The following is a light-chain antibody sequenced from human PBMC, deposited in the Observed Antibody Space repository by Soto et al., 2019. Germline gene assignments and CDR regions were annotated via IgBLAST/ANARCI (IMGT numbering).Light chain of an antibody. CDR1: QSLLSGSNNKNY. Sequence: DIVMTQSPDSLAVSLGERATINCNSSQSLLSGSNNKNYLAWYQQKPGQSPKSLIFWASTRQSGAPDRLIGSGSWTDFTLTISSLQAEDVAVYYYLQYYSAPLTFGVGTKVEIK. CDR2: WAS. CDR3: LQYYSAPLT. V-gene: IGKV4-1*01. J-gene: IGKJ4*01.